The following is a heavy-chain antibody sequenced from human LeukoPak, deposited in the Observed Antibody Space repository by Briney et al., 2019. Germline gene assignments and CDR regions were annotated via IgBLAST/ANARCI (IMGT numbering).Heavy chain of an antibody. CDR2: IYYSGST. J-gene: IGHJ2*01. CDR3: ARRPIAVAANWYFDL. Sequence: PSETLSLTCTVSGGSISSYYWSWIRQPPGKGLEWIGYIYYSGSTNYNPSLKSRVTISLDTSKNQFSLKLSSVTAADTAVYYCARRPIAVAANWYFDLWGRGTLVTVSS. D-gene: IGHD6-19*01. CDR1: GGSISSYY. V-gene: IGHV4-59*08.